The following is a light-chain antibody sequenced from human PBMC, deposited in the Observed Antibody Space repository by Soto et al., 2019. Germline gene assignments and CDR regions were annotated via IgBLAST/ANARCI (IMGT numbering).Light chain of an antibody. CDR1: QSISSY. CDR3: QHTYSPPFT. Sequence: DIQMTQSPSPLSASVGDRVTITCRSSQSISSYVNWYQQKPGIAPRLLIFAASNLQTGVPSRLSASGSGTDFTLTISSLQPEDFGTYFCQHTYSPPFTLGPGTKVDIK. V-gene: IGKV1-39*01. J-gene: IGKJ3*01. CDR2: AAS.